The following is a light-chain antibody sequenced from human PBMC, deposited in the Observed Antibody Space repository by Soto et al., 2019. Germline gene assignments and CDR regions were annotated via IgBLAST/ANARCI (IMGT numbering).Light chain of an antibody. Sequence: DIQMTQSPSALSASVGDRVTITCRASQSISGWLAWYQQKPGKAPKILIYDAFRLESVVPSRFSGSGSGTEFTLTISSLQPDDFATYYCQQYNGYPLTFGGGTKVEIK. CDR1: QSISGW. CDR2: DAF. V-gene: IGKV1-5*01. CDR3: QQYNGYPLT. J-gene: IGKJ4*01.